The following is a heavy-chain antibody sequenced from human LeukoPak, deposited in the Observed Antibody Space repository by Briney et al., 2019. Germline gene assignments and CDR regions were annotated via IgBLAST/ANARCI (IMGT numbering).Heavy chain of an antibody. D-gene: IGHD5-12*01. V-gene: IGHV1-2*02. Sequence: ASVKVSCKASGYTFTGYYMHWVRQAPGQGLEWMGWIDPNSGGTKYAQKFQGRVTMTRDTSISTTYMELSRLRSDDTAVYYCARDPWATYSDYDSSYWGQGTLVTVSS. CDR3: ARDPWATYSDYDSSY. J-gene: IGHJ4*02. CDR2: IDPNSGGT. CDR1: GYTFTGYY.